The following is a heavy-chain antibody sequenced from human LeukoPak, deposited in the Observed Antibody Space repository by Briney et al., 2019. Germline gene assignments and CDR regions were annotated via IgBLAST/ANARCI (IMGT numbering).Heavy chain of an antibody. V-gene: IGHV1-2*02. Sequence: ASVKVSCKASGYTFTGYYMHWVRQAPGQGLEWMGWINPNSGCTNYAQKFQGRVTMTRDTSISTAYMELSRLRSDDTAVYYCARGPPVEGYCSGGSCKDAFDIWGQGTMVTVSS. CDR1: GYTFTGYY. D-gene: IGHD2-15*01. CDR3: ARGPPVEGYCSGGSCKDAFDI. CDR2: INPNSGCT. J-gene: IGHJ3*02.